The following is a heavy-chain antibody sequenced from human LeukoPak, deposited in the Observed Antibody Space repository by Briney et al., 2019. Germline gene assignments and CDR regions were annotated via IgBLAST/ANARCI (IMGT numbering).Heavy chain of an antibody. CDR1: GCSISSGGYS. Sequence: PSQTLSLTCAVSGCSISSGGYSWSWIRQPPGKGLEWIGYIYHSGSTYYNPSLKSRVTISVDRSKNQFSLKLSSVTAADTAVYYCARVSLYGSGSTPGAFDIWGQGTMVTVSS. CDR3: ARVSLYGSGSTPGAFDI. CDR2: IYHSGST. V-gene: IGHV4-30-2*01. D-gene: IGHD3-10*01. J-gene: IGHJ3*02.